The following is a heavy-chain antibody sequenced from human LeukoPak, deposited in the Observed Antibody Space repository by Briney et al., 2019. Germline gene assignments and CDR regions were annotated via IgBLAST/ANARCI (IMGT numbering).Heavy chain of an antibody. V-gene: IGHV1-46*01. CDR1: GYSFTTYY. Sequence: GASVNISCKASGYSFTTYYLHWVRQAPGQGLEWMGINNPGGGTVVHGQKFHGRVSMTRNMSTSTVYMELSSLTSEDTAVYYCASDGIEGDYYYMDVWGRGTTVTVSS. D-gene: IGHD1-14*01. CDR2: NNPGGGTV. J-gene: IGHJ6*03. CDR3: ASDGIEGDYYYMDV.